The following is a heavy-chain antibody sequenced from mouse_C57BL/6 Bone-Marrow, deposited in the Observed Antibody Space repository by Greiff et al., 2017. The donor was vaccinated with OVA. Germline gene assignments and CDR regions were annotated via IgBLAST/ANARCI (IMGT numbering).Heavy chain of an antibody. Sequence: LQSGAELVRPGASVTLSCKASGYTFTAYEMHWVKQTPVHGLEWIGAIDPETGGTAYNQKFKGKAILTADKSSSTAYMGLRSLTSEDSAVYYCTRERFAYWGQGTLVTVSA. J-gene: IGHJ3*01. CDR2: IDPETGGT. CDR3: TRERFAY. CDR1: GYTFTAYE. V-gene: IGHV1-15*01.